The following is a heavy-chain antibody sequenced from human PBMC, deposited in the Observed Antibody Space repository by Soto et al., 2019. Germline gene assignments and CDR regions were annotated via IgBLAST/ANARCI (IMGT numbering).Heavy chain of an antibody. D-gene: IGHD6-13*01. V-gene: IGHV1-46*01. CDR1: GYTFTNQY. CDR2: INPLGGST. J-gene: IGHJ5*02. CDR3: ARERSAAGTGWFDP. Sequence: ASVKVSCKASGYTFTNQYMHWVRQAPGQGLEWMGIINPLGGSTNYAEKFQGRVTMTRDTSTSTVYMELSSLRFGDTAVYYCARERSAAGTGWFDPWGQGTLVTVSS.